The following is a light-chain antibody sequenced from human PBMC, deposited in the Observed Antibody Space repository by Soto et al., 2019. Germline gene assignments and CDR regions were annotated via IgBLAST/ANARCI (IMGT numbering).Light chain of an antibody. J-gene: IGLJ2*01. CDR1: SSDVGGYNY. V-gene: IGLV2-11*01. CDR3: CSYAGPYTVL. CDR2: DVS. Sequence: QSALTQPRSVSGSPGQSVTISCTGTSSDVGGYNYVSWYQQQTGKAPKLMIYDVSERPSGVPDRFSGSKSGNTASLTISGLQAEDEADYYCCSYAGPYTVLFGGGTKLTVL.